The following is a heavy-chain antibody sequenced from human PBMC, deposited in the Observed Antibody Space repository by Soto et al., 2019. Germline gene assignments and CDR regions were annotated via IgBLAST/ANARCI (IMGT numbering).Heavy chain of an antibody. CDR1: GGSNASHNYY. J-gene: IGHJ5*02. D-gene: IGHD6-13*01. Sequence: ETLCRACHGSGGSNASHNYYWAWIRHPPGKGLEWIGRMYYTWITYYSPSPKSRVTISGDTSKNQSSLSLTSVNASDTAVYYCARHRGIAYSSSRRYTGAWFDPWGQGTPVTVYS. V-gene: IGHV4-39*01. CDR2: MYYTWIT. CDR3: ARHRGIAYSSSRRYTGAWFDP.